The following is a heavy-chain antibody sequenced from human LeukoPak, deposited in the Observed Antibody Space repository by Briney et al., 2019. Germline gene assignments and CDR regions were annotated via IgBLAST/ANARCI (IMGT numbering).Heavy chain of an antibody. D-gene: IGHD1-26*01. CDR2: IYYSGST. CDR1: GGSISSYY. CDR3: ARLASGSYGPLTPFDY. V-gene: IGHV4-59*08. Sequence: SETLSLTCTVSGGSISSYYWSWIRQPPGKGLEWIGDIYYSGSTNYNPSLKSRVTISVDTSKNQFSLRLSSETAADTAVYYSARLASGSYGPLTPFDYWGQGTLVTVSS. J-gene: IGHJ4*02.